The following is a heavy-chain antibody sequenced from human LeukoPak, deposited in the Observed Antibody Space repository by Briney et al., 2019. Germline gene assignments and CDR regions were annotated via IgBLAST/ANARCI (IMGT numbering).Heavy chain of an antibody. Sequence: GGSLRLSCAASGFTFSSYSMNWVHQAPGKGLEWVSSISSSSSSYIYYADSVKGRFTISRDNAKNSLYLQMNSLRAEDTAVYYCARDASVPPSGYDQLDYWGQGTLVTVSS. J-gene: IGHJ4*02. CDR3: ARDASVPPSGYDQLDY. CDR1: GFTFSSYS. CDR2: ISSSSSSYI. V-gene: IGHV3-21*01. D-gene: IGHD5-12*01.